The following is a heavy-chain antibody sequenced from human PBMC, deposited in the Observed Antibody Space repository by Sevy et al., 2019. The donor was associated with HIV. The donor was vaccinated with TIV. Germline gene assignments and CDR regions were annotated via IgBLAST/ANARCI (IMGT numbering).Heavy chain of an antibody. D-gene: IGHD6-19*01. CDR3: VGLFLSYRSGWSYFDY. CDR1: GFTVNDKY. J-gene: IGHJ4*02. V-gene: IGHV3-66*02. Sequence: GGSLRLSCAISGFTVNDKYIIWVRQAPGKGLEWVSVIFSSGSTYYADSAEGRFTISKDNSKNTVDLQMNSVRAEDTAVYYCVGLFLSYRSGWSYFDYWGQGTLVTVSS. CDR2: IFSSGST.